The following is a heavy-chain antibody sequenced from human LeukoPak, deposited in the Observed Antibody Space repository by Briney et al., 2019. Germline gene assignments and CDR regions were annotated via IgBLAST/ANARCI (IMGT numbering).Heavy chain of an antibody. D-gene: IGHD2/OR15-2a*01. CDR3: AREPIYGLNFDY. Sequence: GGSLRLSCAASGFTFSSYSMNWVRQAPGKGLEWVSSISSSGSYIYYADSVKGRYTISRDNANKSLYLQLNSLRAEDTAVYFCAREPIYGLNFDYWGQGTLVTVSS. CDR2: ISSSGSYI. V-gene: IGHV3-21*01. CDR1: GFTFSSYS. J-gene: IGHJ4*02.